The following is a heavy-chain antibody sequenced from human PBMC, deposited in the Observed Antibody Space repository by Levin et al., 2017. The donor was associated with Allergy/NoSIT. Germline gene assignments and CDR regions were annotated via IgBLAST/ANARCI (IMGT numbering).Heavy chain of an antibody. CDR2: IYYSGST. CDR3: ARAPPLYSSSWYGWFDP. D-gene: IGHD6-13*01. Sequence: SETLSLTCTVSGGSISSYYWSWIRQPPGKGLEWIGYIYYSGSTNYNPSLKSRVTISVDTSKNQFSLKLSSVTAADTAVYYCARAPPLYSSSWYGWFDPWGQGTLVTVSS. CDR1: GGSISSYY. V-gene: IGHV4-59*01. J-gene: IGHJ5*02.